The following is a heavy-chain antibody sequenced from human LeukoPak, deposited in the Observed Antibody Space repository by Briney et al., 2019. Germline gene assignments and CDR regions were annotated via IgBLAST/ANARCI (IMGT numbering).Heavy chain of an antibody. V-gene: IGHV4-59*01. CDR2: IYYSGST. J-gene: IGHJ5*02. CDR1: GGSISSYY. D-gene: IGHD3-10*01. Sequence: SETLSLTCTVSGGSISSYYWSWIRQPPGKGPEWIGSIYYSGSTNYNPSLKSRVTISVDTSKNQFSLKLSSVTAADTAVYYCAREGVYYYGSGSLSWFDPWGQGTLVTVSS. CDR3: AREGVYYYGSGSLSWFDP.